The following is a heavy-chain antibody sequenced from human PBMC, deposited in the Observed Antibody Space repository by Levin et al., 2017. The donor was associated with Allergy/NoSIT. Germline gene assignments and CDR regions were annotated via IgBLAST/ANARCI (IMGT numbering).Heavy chain of an antibody. CDR2: ISGGGDLT. J-gene: IGHJ4*02. Sequence: GESLKISCAASGFTFGSYAMSWVRQAPGKGLEWVSAISGGGDLTFYADSVKGRFTISRDNSKDTLYLQMNSLRAEDTAEYYCAKALADGGSLDYWGQGTLVTVSS. D-gene: IGHD3-10*01. V-gene: IGHV3-23*01. CDR1: GFTFGSYA. CDR3: AKALADGGSLDY.